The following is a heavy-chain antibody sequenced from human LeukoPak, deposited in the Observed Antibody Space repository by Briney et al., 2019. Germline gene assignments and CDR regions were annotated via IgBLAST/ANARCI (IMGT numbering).Heavy chain of an antibody. D-gene: IGHD3-22*01. Sequence: SVKVSCKASGGTFSSYAISWVRQAPGQGLEWMGGIIPIFGTANYAQKFQGRVTITADESTSTAYMELSSLRSEDTAVCYCARDPSGGYVLGSFDIWGQGTMVTVSS. V-gene: IGHV1-69*13. CDR3: ARDPSGGYVLGSFDI. CDR1: GGTFSSYA. J-gene: IGHJ3*02. CDR2: IIPIFGTA.